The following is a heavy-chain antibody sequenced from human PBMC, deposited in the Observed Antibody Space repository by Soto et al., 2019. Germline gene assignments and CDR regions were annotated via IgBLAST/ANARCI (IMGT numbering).Heavy chain of an antibody. CDR1: GFTFSSYA. CDR2: ISGSGGST. CDR3: ANRRSYDFWSGYYSYFDY. D-gene: IGHD3-3*01. Sequence: PGGFLRLSCAASGFTFSSYAMSWVRQAPGKGLEWVSAISGSGGSTYYADSVKGRFTISRDNSKNTLYLQMNSLRAEDTAVYYCANRRSYDFWSGYYSYFDYWGQGTLVTVSS. J-gene: IGHJ4*02. V-gene: IGHV3-23*01.